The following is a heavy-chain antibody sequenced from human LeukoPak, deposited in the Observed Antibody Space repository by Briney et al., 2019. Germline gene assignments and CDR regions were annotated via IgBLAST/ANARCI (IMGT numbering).Heavy chain of an antibody. J-gene: IGHJ4*02. V-gene: IGHV3-30*02. Sequence: GGSLRLSCAASGFTFSSYGMHWVRQAPGKGLEWVAFIRYDGSNKYYADSVKGRFTISRDNSKNTLYLQMNSLRAEDTAVYYCAKDPQRYCSSTSCYLFDYWGQGTLVTVSS. CDR3: AKDPQRYCSSTSCYLFDY. CDR2: IRYDGSNK. D-gene: IGHD2-2*01. CDR1: GFTFSSYG.